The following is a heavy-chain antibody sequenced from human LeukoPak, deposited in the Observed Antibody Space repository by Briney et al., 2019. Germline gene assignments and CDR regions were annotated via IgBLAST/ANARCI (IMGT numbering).Heavy chain of an antibody. J-gene: IGHJ6*03. V-gene: IGHV4-39*01. Sequence: SETLSLTCTVSGGSISSSYWSWIRQPPGKGLEWIGSIYYSGSTYYNPSLKSRVTISVDTSKNQFSLKLSSVTAADTAVYYCARKLYRYYYYMDVWGKGTTVTISS. CDR3: ARKLYRYYYYMDV. D-gene: IGHD3-10*01. CDR1: GGSISSSY. CDR2: IYYSGST.